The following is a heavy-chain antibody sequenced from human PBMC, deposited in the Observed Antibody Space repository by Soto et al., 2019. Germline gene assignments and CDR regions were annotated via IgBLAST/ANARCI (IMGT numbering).Heavy chain of an antibody. CDR1: GGTFSSYA. V-gene: IGHV1-69*13. J-gene: IGHJ4*02. CDR3: ASQLRRNTLADY. D-gene: IGHD1-26*01. Sequence: ASVKVSCKASGGTFSSYAISWVRQAPGQGLEWMGGIIPIFGTANYAQKFQGRVTITADESTSTAYMELSSLRSEDTAVYYCASQLRRNTLADYWGQGTLVTVSS. CDR2: IIPIFGTA.